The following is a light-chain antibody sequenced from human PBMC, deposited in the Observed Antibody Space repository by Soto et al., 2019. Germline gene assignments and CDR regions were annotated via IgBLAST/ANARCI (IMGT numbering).Light chain of an antibody. CDR1: QTISSW. CDR3: QKYNTAPWT. J-gene: IGKJ1*01. Sequence: DIQMTQSPSTLSGSVGDRVTITCRASQTISSWLAWYQQKPGKAPKLLIYKASTLKSGVPSRFSGSGSGTEFTLTISSLQPEDVATYYCQKYNTAPWTFGQGTKVELK. V-gene: IGKV1-5*03. CDR2: KAS.